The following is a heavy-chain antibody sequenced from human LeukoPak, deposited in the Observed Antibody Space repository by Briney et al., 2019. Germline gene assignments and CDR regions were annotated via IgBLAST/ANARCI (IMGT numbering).Heavy chain of an antibody. V-gene: IGHV3-53*01. CDR3: ARGPYFPPGAFDI. CDR1: GFTVSSNY. D-gene: IGHD3-9*01. Sequence: PGGSLRLSCAASGFTVSSNYMSGVRQAPGKGLEWVSVMYSGGSTYYADSVRGRFTISRDSSKNTLYLQMNSLRAEDTAVYYCARGPYFPPGAFDIWGQGTMVTVSS. J-gene: IGHJ3*02. CDR2: MYSGGST.